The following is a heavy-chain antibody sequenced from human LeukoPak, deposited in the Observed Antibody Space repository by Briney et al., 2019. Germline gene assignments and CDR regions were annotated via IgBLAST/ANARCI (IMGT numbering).Heavy chain of an antibody. CDR2: IDWDDDK. Sequence: SGPALVKPTQTLTLTCTFSGFSLSTSGMCVSWVRQPPGKALEWLARIDWDDDKYYSTSLKTRLTIPKDTSQNQVVLTMTNMDPVDTATYYCARTPAVAVAGPFDYWGQGTLVTVSS. CDR3: ARTPAVAVAGPFDY. V-gene: IGHV2-70*11. J-gene: IGHJ4*02. D-gene: IGHD6-19*01. CDR1: GFSLSTSGMC.